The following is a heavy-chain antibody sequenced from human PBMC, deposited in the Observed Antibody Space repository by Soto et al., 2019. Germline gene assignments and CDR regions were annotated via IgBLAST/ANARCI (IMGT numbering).Heavy chain of an antibody. Sequence: GASVNVSCKSSGYTFSDFYIHWVRQAPGQGLEWMGWINPNTCGAVYAQKFLGRVTMTRDTSISTAYMELSRLRSDDTATYFCATSTYDDFWRGSYWGQGTLVTVSA. CDR1: GYTFSDFY. D-gene: IGHD3-3*01. CDR3: ATSTYDDFWRGSY. V-gene: IGHV1-2*02. J-gene: IGHJ4*02. CDR2: INPNTCGA.